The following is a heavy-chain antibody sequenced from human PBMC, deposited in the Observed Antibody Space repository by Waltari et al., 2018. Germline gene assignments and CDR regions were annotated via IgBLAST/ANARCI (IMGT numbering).Heavy chain of an antibody. CDR1: GFTFSSYW. V-gene: IGHV3-74*01. CDR2: INGDGTSG. Sequence: EVHLVESGGGLVQSGGSLRLSCAASGFTFSSYWMHWVRQAPGKGLVWVSGINGDGTSGRYADSVKGRFTIFRDNAKSTVSLQMNRLSAEDSARYFCVREGWEPTAPDSWGQGALVTVSS. J-gene: IGHJ4*02. CDR3: VREGWEPTAPDS. D-gene: IGHD1-26*01.